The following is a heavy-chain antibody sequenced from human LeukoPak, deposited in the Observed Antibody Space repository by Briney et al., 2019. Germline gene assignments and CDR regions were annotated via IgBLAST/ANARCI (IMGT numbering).Heavy chain of an antibody. CDR3: AKVLAALGSGWTRYYYYGMDV. D-gene: IGHD6-19*01. CDR1: GFTFSSYG. J-gene: IGHJ6*02. V-gene: IGHV3-33*06. Sequence: PGGSLRLSCAASGFTFSSYGMHWVHQAPGKGLEWVAVIWDDGSEKYYADSVKGRFSISRDNSENTLSLQVNSLRAEDTAGYYCAKVLAALGSGWTRYYYYGMDVWGQGTTVTVSS. CDR2: IWDDGSEK.